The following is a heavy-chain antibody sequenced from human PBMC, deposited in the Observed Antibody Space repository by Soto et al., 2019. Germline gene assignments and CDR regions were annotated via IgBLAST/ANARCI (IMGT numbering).Heavy chain of an antibody. CDR2: ISAYNGNT. J-gene: IGHJ4*02. D-gene: IGHD2-15*01. CDR3: ARSGCSGGSCYSYYFDY. V-gene: IGHV1-18*01. CDR1: GYTFTSYG. Sequence: QVQLVQSGAEVKKPGASVKVSCKASGYTFTSYGISWVRQAPGQGLEWMGWISAYNGNTNYAQKLQGRVPMTTDTSTSGAYMELRSLRSDDTAVYYCARSGCSGGSCYSYYFDYWGQGTLVTVSS.